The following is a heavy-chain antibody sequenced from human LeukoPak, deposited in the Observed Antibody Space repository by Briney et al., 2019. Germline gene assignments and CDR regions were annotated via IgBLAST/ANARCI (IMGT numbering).Heavy chain of an antibody. CDR2: FDPEDGET. Sequence: ASVKVSCKVSGYTLTELSMHWVRQAPGKGLEWMGGFDPEDGETIYAQKFQGRVTMTEDTSTDTAYMEPSSLRSEDTAVYYCATRVEKYQLLLPPFDYWGQGNLVTVSS. J-gene: IGHJ4*02. CDR3: ATRVEKYQLLLPPFDY. V-gene: IGHV1-24*01. CDR1: GYTLTELS. D-gene: IGHD2-2*01.